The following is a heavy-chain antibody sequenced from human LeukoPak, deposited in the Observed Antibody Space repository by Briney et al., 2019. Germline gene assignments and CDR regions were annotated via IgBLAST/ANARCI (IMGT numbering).Heavy chain of an antibody. D-gene: IGHD3-3*01. Sequence: PSETLSLTCTVSGGSIRGSSYYWVWIRQPPGKGLEWIGTIYYSGSTYYNPSLKSRATISADTSKNQLSLKVRSVTAADTAVYYCARSSGVVIHNWFDPWGQGTLVTVSS. CDR1: GGSIRGSSYY. CDR3: ARSSGVVIHNWFDP. CDR2: IYYSGST. J-gene: IGHJ5*02. V-gene: IGHV4-39*01.